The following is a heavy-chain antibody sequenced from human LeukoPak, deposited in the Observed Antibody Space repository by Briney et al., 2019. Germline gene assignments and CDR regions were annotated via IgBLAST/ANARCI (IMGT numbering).Heavy chain of an antibody. J-gene: IGHJ3*02. D-gene: IGHD2-15*01. V-gene: IGHV3-21*01. CDR1: GFIFSSYN. CDR3: ARDSNPYCSGGSCTAFDI. CDR2: ISSSSSYI. Sequence: GGSLRLSCAAFGFIFSSYNLNWVRQAPGKGLEWVSSISSSSSYIYYADSMKGRFTISRDNARNSLYLQMNSLRAEDTAMYFCARDSNPYCSGGSCTAFDIWGQGTMVTVSS.